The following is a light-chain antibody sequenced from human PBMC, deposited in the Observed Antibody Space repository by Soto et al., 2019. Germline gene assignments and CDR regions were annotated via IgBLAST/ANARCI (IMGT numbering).Light chain of an antibody. CDR2: DAS. V-gene: IGKV3-11*01. CDR3: QQRSNWPPIT. Sequence: DIVLTQSPATLSLSPGERATLSCRASQMVTTFLVWYQQRPGQAPRLLIHDASHRAAGIPARFSGSGFGTDFTLTISSLEPEDAAVYYCQQRSNWPPITFGQGTRLEIK. J-gene: IGKJ5*01. CDR1: QMVTTF.